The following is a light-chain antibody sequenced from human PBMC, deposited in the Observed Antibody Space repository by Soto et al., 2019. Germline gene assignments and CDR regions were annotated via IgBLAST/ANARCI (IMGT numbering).Light chain of an antibody. CDR1: QSVSRN. CDR3: QQRSNWP. V-gene: IGKV3-15*01. CDR2: GAS. Sequence: EIVMTQSPATLSVSPGERFTLSCRSSQSVSRNLAWYQQKPGQAPRPLIYGASTRATGIPARFSGSGSGTEFTLTISSLQSEDFAVYYCQQRSNWPFGQGTKVDIK. J-gene: IGKJ1*01.